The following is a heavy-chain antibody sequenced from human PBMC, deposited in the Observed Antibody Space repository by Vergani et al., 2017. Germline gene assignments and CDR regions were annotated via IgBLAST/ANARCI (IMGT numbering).Heavy chain of an antibody. V-gene: IGHV3-9*01. CDR3: AKGQQLVFFSDDV. Sequence: EEKLVESGGGLVQPGRSLRLSCEASGFRFDEYAMHWVRRVPGKGLEWVSGVSWNSETIRYADSVKGRFTISRDNAKSSLYLQMDSLRPEDTAHYYCAKGQQLVFFSDDVWGIGTSVTVTA. CDR1: GFRFDEYA. D-gene: IGHD6-13*01. CDR2: VSWNSETI. J-gene: IGHJ6*04.